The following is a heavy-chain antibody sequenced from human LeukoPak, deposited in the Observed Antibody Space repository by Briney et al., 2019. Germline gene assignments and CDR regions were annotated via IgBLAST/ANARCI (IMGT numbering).Heavy chain of an antibody. Sequence: GASVKASCKASGGTFSSYAISWVRQAPGQGLEWMGGIIPIFGTANYAQKFQGRVTITTDESTSTAYMELSSLRSEDTAVYYCARTEQQLVSDGAEYFQHWGQGTLVTVSS. CDR3: ARTEQQLVSDGAEYFQH. V-gene: IGHV1-69*05. CDR1: GGTFSSYA. CDR2: IIPIFGTA. D-gene: IGHD6-13*01. J-gene: IGHJ1*01.